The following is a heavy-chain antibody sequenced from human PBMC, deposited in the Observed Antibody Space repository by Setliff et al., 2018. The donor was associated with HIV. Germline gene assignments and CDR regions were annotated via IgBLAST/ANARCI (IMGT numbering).Heavy chain of an antibody. J-gene: IGHJ6*04. CDR3: ARITMVRGVYYGMDV. CDR1: GGSISSGDYY. CDR2: IYYSGST. V-gene: IGHV4-30-4*08. Sequence: TLSLTCTVSGGSISSGDYYWSWIRQPPGKGLEWIGYIYYSGSTYYNPSLKSRVTISVDTSKNQFSLKLSSVTAADTAVYYCARITMVRGVYYGMDVWGKGTTVTVSS. D-gene: IGHD3-10*01.